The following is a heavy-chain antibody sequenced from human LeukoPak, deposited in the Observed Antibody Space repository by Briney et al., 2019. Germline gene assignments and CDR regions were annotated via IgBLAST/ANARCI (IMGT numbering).Heavy chain of an antibody. CDR3: ATGTTLAGLGY. D-gene: IGHD1-1*01. V-gene: IGHV4-34*01. CDR2: INHSGST. CDR1: GGSFSGYY. Sequence: SETLSLTCAVYGGSFSGYYWSWIRQPPGKGLEWIGEINHSGSTNYNPSLKSRVTISVDTSKDQFSLKLSSVTAADTAVYYCATGTTLAGLGYWGQGTLVAVSS. J-gene: IGHJ4*02.